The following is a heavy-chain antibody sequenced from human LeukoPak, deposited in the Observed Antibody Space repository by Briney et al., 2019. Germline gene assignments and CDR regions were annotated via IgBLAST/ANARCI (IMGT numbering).Heavy chain of an antibody. CDR2: ISFDANIK. CDR1: GFTFSNYA. CDR3: AKGVPRIAVAGPYFDY. V-gene: IGHV3-30-3*01. Sequence: GGSLRLSCAASGFTFSNYAMHWVRQAPGKGLEWVAVISFDANIKYYADSVKGRFTISRDNSKNTLYLQMNSLRAEDTAVYYCAKGVPRIAVAGPYFDYWGQGTLVTVSS. J-gene: IGHJ4*02. D-gene: IGHD6-19*01.